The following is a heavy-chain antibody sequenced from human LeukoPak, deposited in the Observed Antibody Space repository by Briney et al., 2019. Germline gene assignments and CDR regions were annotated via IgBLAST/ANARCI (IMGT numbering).Heavy chain of an antibody. Sequence: GGSLRLSCADSGFTFSSYSMNWVRQAPGKGLEWVSSISSSSSYIYYADSVKGRFTISRDNAKNSLYLQMNSLRAEDTAVYYCAREACSGGSCYSGYWGQGTLVTVSS. CDR3: AREACSGGSCYSGY. D-gene: IGHD2-15*01. CDR1: GFTFSSYS. V-gene: IGHV3-21*01. CDR2: ISSSSSYI. J-gene: IGHJ4*02.